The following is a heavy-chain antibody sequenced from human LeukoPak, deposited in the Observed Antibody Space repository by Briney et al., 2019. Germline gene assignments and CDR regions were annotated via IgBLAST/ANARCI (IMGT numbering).Heavy chain of an antibody. Sequence: GGSLRLSCAASGFTFSSYSMNWVRQAPGKGLEWVSSISSSSSYIYYADSVKGRFTISRDNAKNSLYLQMNSLRAEDTAVYYCARGRGQLPRSYYYMDVWGKGTTVTVSS. CDR3: ARGRGQLPRSYYYMDV. CDR1: GFTFSSYS. V-gene: IGHV3-21*01. CDR2: ISSSSSYI. J-gene: IGHJ6*03. D-gene: IGHD2-2*01.